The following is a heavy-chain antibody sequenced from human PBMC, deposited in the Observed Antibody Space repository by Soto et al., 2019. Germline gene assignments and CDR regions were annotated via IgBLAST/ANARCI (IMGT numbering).Heavy chain of an antibody. CDR1: GGTFSSYT. CDR3: ARGPYDFWSGYPYFDY. V-gene: IGHV1-69*02. Sequence: SVKGACQASGGTFSSYTSSWVRQAHGQGLEWMGRIIPILGIANYAQKFQGRVTITADKSTSTAYMELSSLRSEDTAVYYCARGPYDFWSGYPYFDYWGQGTLVTVSS. J-gene: IGHJ4*02. D-gene: IGHD3-3*01. CDR2: IIPILGIA.